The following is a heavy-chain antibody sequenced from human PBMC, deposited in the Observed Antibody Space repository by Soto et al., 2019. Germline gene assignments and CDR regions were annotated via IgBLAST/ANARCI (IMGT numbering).Heavy chain of an antibody. CDR3: ARPLHDHTAHYYGGLDV. Sequence: QVQLQESGPGLVKPSGTLSVTCAVSGGSISDGPWWDWVRQPPGKGLEWIGEIYQGGATHYSPSLKSRVTISIDKSNNQLSLRLTSVTAADTAVYYCARPLHDHTAHYYGGLDVWGQGTTVTVSS. J-gene: IGHJ6*02. D-gene: IGHD2-21*02. CDR1: GGSISDGPW. CDR2: IYQGGAT. V-gene: IGHV4-4*02.